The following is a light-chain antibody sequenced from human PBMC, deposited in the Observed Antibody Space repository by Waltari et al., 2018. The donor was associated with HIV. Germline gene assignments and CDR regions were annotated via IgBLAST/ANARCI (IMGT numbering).Light chain of an antibody. CDR3: CSSAGRDIFV. CDR1: SKDVGAYNY. V-gene: IGLV2-11*01. CDR2: DLN. Sequence: QSALTQSRSVSGSPGQSITISGTGTSKDVGAYNYVSWYQQHPGRAPKLLIYDLNRRPSGVPDRFPGSKSGNTASLSISGLQAEDEADYYCCSSAGRDIFVFGTGTKVTVL. J-gene: IGLJ1*01.